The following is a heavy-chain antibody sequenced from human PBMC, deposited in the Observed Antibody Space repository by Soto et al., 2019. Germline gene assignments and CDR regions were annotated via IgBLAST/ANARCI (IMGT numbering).Heavy chain of an antibody. CDR1: GGSISSSNW. J-gene: IGHJ4*02. Sequence: SETLSLTCAVSGGSISSSNWWSWVRQPPGKGLEWIGEMYHSVSINYNPSLKSRVTISVDKSKNQFSLKLSSVTAADTAVYYCARDRGHDFWSGYFSFDYWGQGTLLTVST. CDR3: ARDRGHDFWSGYFSFDY. V-gene: IGHV4-4*02. D-gene: IGHD3-3*01. CDR2: MYHSVSI.